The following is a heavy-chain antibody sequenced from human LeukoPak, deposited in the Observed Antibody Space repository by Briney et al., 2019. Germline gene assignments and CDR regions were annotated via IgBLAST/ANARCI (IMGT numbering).Heavy chain of an antibody. CDR2: MNPNSGNT. V-gene: IGHV1-8*01. Sequence: ASVKVSCKASGYTFTSYDINWVRQATGQGLEWMGWMNPNSGNTGYAQKFQGRVTMTRNTSISTAYMELSSLRSEDTAVYYCAGGGNFGYSSSWYDVVGDYWGQGTLVTVSS. CDR1: GYTFTSYD. D-gene: IGHD6-13*01. CDR3: AGGGNFGYSSSWYDVVGDY. J-gene: IGHJ4*02.